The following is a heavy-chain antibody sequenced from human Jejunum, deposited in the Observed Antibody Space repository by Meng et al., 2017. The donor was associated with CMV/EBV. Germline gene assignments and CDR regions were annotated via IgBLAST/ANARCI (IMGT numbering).Heavy chain of an antibody. CDR1: GFTFSSNA. Sequence: EVHLSESGGELARPGGSLSLAWAAFGFTFSSNAMAWVRQAPGKGLEWVSKISSAGGSIYYADSVKGRFTVSRDNSRNTLFLQMNSLRAEDTAMYYCAKCVVVTGIDPIDYWGQGTLVTVSS. CDR3: AKCVVVTGIDPIDY. D-gene: IGHD2-21*02. V-gene: IGHV3-23*01. J-gene: IGHJ4*02. CDR2: ISSAGGSI.